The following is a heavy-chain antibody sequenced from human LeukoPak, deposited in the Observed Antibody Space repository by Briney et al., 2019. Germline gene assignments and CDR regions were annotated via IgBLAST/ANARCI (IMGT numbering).Heavy chain of an antibody. Sequence: GGSLRLSCAASGFTFSSYSMNWVRQAPGKGLEWVANIKQDGSEKYYVDSMKGRFTISRDNAKNSLYLQINSLRAEDTAVYYCAGGARGYNWYFDLWGRGTLVTVSS. D-gene: IGHD3-16*01. CDR1: GFTFSSYS. V-gene: IGHV3-7*01. CDR3: AGGARGYNWYFDL. J-gene: IGHJ2*01. CDR2: IKQDGSEK.